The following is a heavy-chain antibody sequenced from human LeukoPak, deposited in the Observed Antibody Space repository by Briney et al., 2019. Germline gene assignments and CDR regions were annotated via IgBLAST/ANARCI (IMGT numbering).Heavy chain of an antibody. D-gene: IGHD5-12*01. CDR3: ARDPGSGYEEHFDY. CDR1: GFTFSRYS. V-gene: IGHV3-21*01. Sequence: KAGGSLRLSCAASGFTFSRYSMNWVRQAPGKGLEWVSSISSSSSYIYYADSVKGRFTISRDNAKNSLYLQMNSLRAEDTAVYYCARDPGSGYEEHFDYWGQGTLVTVSS. CDR2: ISSSSSYI. J-gene: IGHJ4*02.